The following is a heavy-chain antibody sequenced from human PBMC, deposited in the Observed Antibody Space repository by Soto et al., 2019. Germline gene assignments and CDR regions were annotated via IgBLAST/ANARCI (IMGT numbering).Heavy chain of an antibody. CDR3: AKDLGPGAYDLFSSAYYYGMDV. J-gene: IGHJ6*02. D-gene: IGHD5-12*01. CDR1: GFTFSNYA. CDR2: ISGSGGIT. Sequence: VQLLESGGGLVQPGGSLRLSYAASGFTFSNYAMNWVRQAPGKGLEWLSVISGSGGITYYAGSVKGRFTISKDTSKNTLFLKMNSLIAEDTAVYYCAKDLGPGAYDLFSSAYYYGMDVWGQGTTVTVSS. V-gene: IGHV3-23*01.